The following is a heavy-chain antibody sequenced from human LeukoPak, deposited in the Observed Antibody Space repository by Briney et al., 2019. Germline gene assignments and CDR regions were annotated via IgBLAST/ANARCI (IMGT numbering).Heavy chain of an antibody. CDR3: SRNGLVDFDY. V-gene: IGHV3-49*04. CDR1: GFAFDDFA. Sequence: GQSLRLSCTTSGFAFDDFAMSWVRQPAGKGLEWVGFIRRSAYGGAAEYAASVKGRFIISRDDSKGIAYLQMNSLKTEDTAVYYCSRNGLVDFDYWGQGSRVIVSP. J-gene: IGHJ4*02. CDR2: IRRSAYGGAA.